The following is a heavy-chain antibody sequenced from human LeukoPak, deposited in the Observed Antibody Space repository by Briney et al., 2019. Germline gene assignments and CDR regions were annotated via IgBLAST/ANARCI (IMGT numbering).Heavy chain of an antibody. CDR2: VSGSNSNT. V-gene: IGHV1-18*01. J-gene: IGHJ4*02. CDR1: GYTFTSYG. Sequence: ASVKVSCKTSGYTFTSYGFSWMRQAPGQGLEWLGWVSGSNSNTNYFQKFQDRVAMTIDIPTRTAYMELRSLRLDDTAVYYCARDNGHKGVDFWGQGTLVTVST. D-gene: IGHD2-8*01. CDR3: ARDNGHKGVDF.